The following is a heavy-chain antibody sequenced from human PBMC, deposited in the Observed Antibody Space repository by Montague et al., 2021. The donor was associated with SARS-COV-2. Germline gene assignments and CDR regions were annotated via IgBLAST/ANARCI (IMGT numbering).Heavy chain of an antibody. D-gene: IGHD5-24*01. V-gene: IGHV4-61*02. CDR3: ARLRRPDGYSYWFGP. CDR2: IYTSGST. Sequence: TLSLTCTVSGDSVSSGSYYWSWIRQPAGKGLEWIGRIYTSGSTNYNPSLKGRVIMSVDTSNNQFSLRLTSVTAADTAVYYCARLRRPDGYSYWFGPWGQGTLVTVSS. J-gene: IGHJ5*02. CDR1: GDSVSSGSYY.